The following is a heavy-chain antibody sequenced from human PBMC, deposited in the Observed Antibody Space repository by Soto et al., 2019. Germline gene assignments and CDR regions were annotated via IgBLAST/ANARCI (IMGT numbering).Heavy chain of an antibody. Sequence: AGGSLRLSCVASGFSLANYPMNWVRQTPGEGLEWISYSSPRGDTIYYADSVEGRFTISRDNARNSLSLHMSSLRDEDSALYYCAKGPHTNVGWLYYYESWRQGVPVTVSS. CDR2: SSPRGDTI. V-gene: IGHV3-48*02. J-gene: IGHJ4*02. D-gene: IGHD3-16*01. CDR3: AKGPHTNVGWLYYYES. CDR1: GFSLANYP.